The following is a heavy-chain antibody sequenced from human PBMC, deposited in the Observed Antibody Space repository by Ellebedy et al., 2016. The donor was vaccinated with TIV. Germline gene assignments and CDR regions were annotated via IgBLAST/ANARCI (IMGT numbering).Heavy chain of an antibody. J-gene: IGHJ5*02. D-gene: IGHD2-15*01. CDR2: INHSGST. Sequence: GSLRLSCAVSGGSFSGYYWSWIRQPPGKGLEWIGEINHSGSTNYNPSLKSRVTISVDTSRNQFSLHLNSVTAADTAVYYCARHSGANWFDPWGQGTLVTVSS. V-gene: IGHV4-34*01. CDR3: ARHSGANWFDP. CDR1: GGSFSGYY.